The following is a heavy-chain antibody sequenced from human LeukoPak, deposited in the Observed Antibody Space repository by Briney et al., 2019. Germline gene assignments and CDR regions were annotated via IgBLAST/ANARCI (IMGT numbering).Heavy chain of an antibody. CDR3: ARHSGSGSYYDWFDP. V-gene: IGHV5-51*01. CDR1: GYSFTSYW. D-gene: IGHD3-10*01. CDR2: IYPGDSDT. Sequence: GESLKISCKGSGYSFTSYWIGWVRQMPGKGLERMGIIYPGDSDTRYSPSFQGQVTISADKSISTAYLQWSSLKASDTAMYYCARHSGSGSYYDWFDPWGQGTLVTVSS. J-gene: IGHJ5*02.